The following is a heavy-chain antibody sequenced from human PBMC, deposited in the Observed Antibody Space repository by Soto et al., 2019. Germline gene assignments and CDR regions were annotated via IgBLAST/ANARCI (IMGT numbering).Heavy chain of an antibody. J-gene: IGHJ6*02. CDR3: ARDVGDFWSGYYDYYYYGMDV. Sequence: ESGGGLVKPGGSLRLSCAASGFTFSDYYMSWIRQAPGKGLEWVSYISSSSSYTNYVDSVKGRFTISRDNAKNSLYLQMNSLRAEDTAVYYCARDVGDFWSGYYDYYYYGMDVWGQGTTVTVSS. V-gene: IGHV3-11*06. CDR1: GFTFSDYY. CDR2: ISSSSSYT. D-gene: IGHD3-3*01.